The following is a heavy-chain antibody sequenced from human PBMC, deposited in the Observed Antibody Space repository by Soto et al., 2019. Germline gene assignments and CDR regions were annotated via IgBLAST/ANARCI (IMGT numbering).Heavy chain of an antibody. J-gene: IGHJ6*03. Sequence: QVQLQQLGAGLLKPSETLSLTCAVYGGSFSGYYWSWIRQPPGKGLEWIGEINHSGSTNYNPSLKSRVTISVDTSKNQFSLKLSSVTAADTAVYYCARGSKGTAPRYYYYMDVWGKGTTVTVSS. CDR1: GGSFSGYY. CDR3: ARGSKGTAPRYYYYMDV. CDR2: INHSGST. V-gene: IGHV4-34*01. D-gene: IGHD3-10*01.